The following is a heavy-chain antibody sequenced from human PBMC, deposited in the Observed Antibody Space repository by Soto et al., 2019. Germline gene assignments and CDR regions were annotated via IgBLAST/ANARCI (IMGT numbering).Heavy chain of an antibody. CDR1: GFIFSNYW. D-gene: IGHD1-1*01. J-gene: IGHJ4*02. V-gene: IGHV3-74*01. CDR3: AIVRVNVYYFDY. CDR2: INSDGSTT. Sequence: EVQLVESGGGLVQPGGSLRLSCAASGFIFSNYWMHWVRQAPGKGLVWVSRINSDGSTTSYADSVKGRFTISRDNAENTVYLQMNSLRAEYTAVYYCAIVRVNVYYFDYLFQGTLVTVSS.